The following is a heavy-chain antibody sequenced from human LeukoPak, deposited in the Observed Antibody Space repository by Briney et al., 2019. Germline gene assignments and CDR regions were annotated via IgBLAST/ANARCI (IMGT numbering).Heavy chain of an antibody. V-gene: IGHV1-46*01. J-gene: IGHJ4*02. CDR2: ISPSGGST. CDR1: GYTFTSYY. D-gene: IGHD6-19*01. CDR3: ARGESEQWPEGGFEY. Sequence: ASVKISCKTSGYTFTSYYMHWVRQAPGQGLEWMGRISPSGGSTNYAQKFQGRVTLTRDTSTSTVYMELCSLRSEDTAVYYCARGESEQWPEGGFEYWGQGTLVTVSS.